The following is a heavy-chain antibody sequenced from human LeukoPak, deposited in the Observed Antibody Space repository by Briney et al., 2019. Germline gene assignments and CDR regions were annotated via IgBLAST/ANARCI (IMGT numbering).Heavy chain of an antibody. CDR1: GFTFSSYW. V-gene: IGHV3-7*01. D-gene: IGHD3-10*01. Sequence: PGGSLRLSCAASGFTFSSYWMSWVRQAPGKGLEWVANIKQDGSEKYYVDSVKGRFTISRDNAKNSLYLQMNSLRAEDTAVYYCARDWYGSGSWKFDYWGQGTLVTVSS. CDR3: ARDWYGSGSWKFDY. J-gene: IGHJ4*02. CDR2: IKQDGSEK.